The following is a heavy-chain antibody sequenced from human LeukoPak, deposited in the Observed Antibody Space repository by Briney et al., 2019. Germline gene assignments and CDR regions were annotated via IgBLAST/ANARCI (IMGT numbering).Heavy chain of an antibody. CDR1: GFTFSSYW. V-gene: IGHV3-74*01. Sequence: PGGSLRLSRAASGFTFSSYWMHWVRHAPGKGLVWVSRINSDGSSTSYADSVKGRFTISRDNAKNTLYLQMNSLRAEDTAVYYCASSVQLWSPTLYWGQGTLVTVSS. D-gene: IGHD5-18*01. CDR3: ASSVQLWSPTLY. CDR2: INSDGSST. J-gene: IGHJ4*02.